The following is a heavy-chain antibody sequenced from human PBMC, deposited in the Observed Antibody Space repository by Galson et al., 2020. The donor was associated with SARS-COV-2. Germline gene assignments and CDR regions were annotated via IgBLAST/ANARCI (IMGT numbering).Heavy chain of an antibody. CDR3: VRDQHDAARLLWIAFDY. V-gene: IGHV6-1*01. CDR2: TYYRSKWYN. J-gene: IGHJ4*02. CDR1: GDTVSSNSAA. D-gene: IGHD6-6*01. Sequence: SQTLSLTCAISGDTVSSNSAAWNWIRQSPSRGLEWLGRTYYRSKWYNDYAEAVKSRVSINPDTSKNQFSLQLRSVTPDDTAVYYCVRDQHDAARLLWIAFDYWGQGTLVTVSS.